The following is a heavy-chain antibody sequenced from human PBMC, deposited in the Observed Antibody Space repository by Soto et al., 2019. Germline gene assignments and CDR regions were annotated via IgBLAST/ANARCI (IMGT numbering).Heavy chain of an antibody. CDR3: TRLAAAGGNNYYMDV. J-gene: IGHJ6*03. V-gene: IGHV3-73*01. Sequence: EVQLVESGGGLVQPGGSLKLSCAASGFTFSGSAMHWVRQASGKGLEWVGRIRSKANSYATAYAASVKGRFTISRDDSKNTAYLQMNSLKTEDTAVYSCTRLAAAGGNNYYMDVWGKGTTVTVSS. D-gene: IGHD6-13*01. CDR1: GFTFSGSA. CDR2: IRSKANSYAT.